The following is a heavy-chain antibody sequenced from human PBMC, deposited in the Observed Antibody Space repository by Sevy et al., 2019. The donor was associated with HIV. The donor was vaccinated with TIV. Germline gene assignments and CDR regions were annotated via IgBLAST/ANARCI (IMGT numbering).Heavy chain of an antibody. J-gene: IGHJ4*02. CDR2: LSFGCGEL. CDR1: GFTFSKYS. D-gene: IGHD2-8*01. CDR3: AREGCTKPHDY. V-gene: IGHV3-23*01. Sequence: GGSLRLSCAASGFTFSKYSMSWVRQPPGKGLEWVSTLSFGCGELNYADSVKGRFTIPRNNSKSSVYLQMNNLRPEDTAVYYCAREGCTKPHDYWGQGTLVTVSS.